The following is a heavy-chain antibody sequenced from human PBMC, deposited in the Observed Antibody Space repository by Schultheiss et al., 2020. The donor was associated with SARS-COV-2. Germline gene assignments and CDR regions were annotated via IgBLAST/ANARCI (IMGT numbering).Heavy chain of an antibody. J-gene: IGHJ5*02. Sequence: SETLSLTCTVSGGSISSSSYYWGWIRQPPGKGLEWIGEINHSGSTNYNPSLKSRVTISVDTSKNQFSLKLSSVTAADTAVYYCARGRRYYGSGREFDPWGQGTLVTVSS. D-gene: IGHD3-10*01. CDR1: GGSISSSSYY. CDR2: INHSGST. V-gene: IGHV4-39*07. CDR3: ARGRRYYGSGREFDP.